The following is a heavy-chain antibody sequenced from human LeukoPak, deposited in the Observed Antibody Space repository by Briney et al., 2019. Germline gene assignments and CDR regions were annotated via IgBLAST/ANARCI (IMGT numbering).Heavy chain of an antibody. CDR3: AKKRGGNNPYDY. J-gene: IGHJ4*02. D-gene: IGHD3-10*01. CDR1: GFTLTSYA. V-gene: IGHV3-23*01. CDR2: ISGGGTDL. Sequence: GGSLRLSCAASGFTLTSYAMSWVRQAPGKGLEWVSVISGGGTDLDYADSVKGRFTISRDTSKSMVFLQMNSLRVEDTAVYYCAKKRGGNNPYDYWGQGTLVTVSS.